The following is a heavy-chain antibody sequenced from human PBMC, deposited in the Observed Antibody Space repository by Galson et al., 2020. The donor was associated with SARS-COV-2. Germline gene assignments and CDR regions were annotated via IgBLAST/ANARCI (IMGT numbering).Heavy chain of an antibody. CDR2: ISFDGNNT. D-gene: IGHD1-1*01. CDR1: AFTFSSYA. V-gene: IGHV3-30-3*02. Sequence: GESLKISCAASAFTFSSYAMHWVRQAPGKGLEWVALISFDGNNTFYADSVKGRFTISRDNSKNTLYLEMSSLRAEDTAVYYCAKRGGLPTGRESGCDPWGQGTLVTVAS. J-gene: IGHJ5*02. CDR3: AKRGGLPTGRESGCDP.